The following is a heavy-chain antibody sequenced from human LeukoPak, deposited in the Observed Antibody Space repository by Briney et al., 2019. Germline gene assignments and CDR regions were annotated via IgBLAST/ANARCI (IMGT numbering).Heavy chain of an antibody. Sequence: SETLSLTCTVSGGSISSYYWSWIRQPPGKGLEWIGYIYTSGSTNYNPSLKSRVTISVDTSKNQFSLKLSSVTAADTAVYYCARDRPVSGWFDPWGQGTLVTVSS. CDR2: IYTSGST. V-gene: IGHV4-4*09. J-gene: IGHJ5*02. CDR1: GGSISSYY. CDR3: ARDRPVSGWFDP. D-gene: IGHD1-14*01.